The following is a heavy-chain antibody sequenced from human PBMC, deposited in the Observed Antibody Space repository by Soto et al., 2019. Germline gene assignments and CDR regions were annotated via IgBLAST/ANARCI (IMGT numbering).Heavy chain of an antibody. D-gene: IGHD2-2*01. J-gene: IGHJ5*02. CDR1: GGSISSSSYY. V-gene: IGHV4-39*01. Sequence: PSETLSLTCTVSGGSISSSSYYWGWIRQPPGKGLEWIGSIYYSGSTYYNPSLKSRVTISVDTSKNQFSLKLSSVTAADTAVYYCARSFIVVVPAAIFDWFDPWGQGTLVTVSS. CDR2: IYYSGST. CDR3: ARSFIVVVPAAIFDWFDP.